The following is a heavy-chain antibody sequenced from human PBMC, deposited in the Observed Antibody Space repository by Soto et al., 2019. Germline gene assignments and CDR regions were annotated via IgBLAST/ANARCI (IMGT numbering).Heavy chain of an antibody. Sequence: VQLVESGGGVVQPGRSLRLSCAASGFTFSSYGMHWVRHAPGKGLEWVAVIWYDGSNKYYADSVKGQFTISRDNSKNTLDLQMNSPSAEDTAVYFCARDPVQLERDYDAFDIWGQGIMVTVSS. D-gene: IGHD1-1*01. CDR2: IWYDGSNK. J-gene: IGHJ3*02. V-gene: IGHV3-33*01. CDR1: GFTFSSYG. CDR3: ARDPVQLERDYDAFDI.